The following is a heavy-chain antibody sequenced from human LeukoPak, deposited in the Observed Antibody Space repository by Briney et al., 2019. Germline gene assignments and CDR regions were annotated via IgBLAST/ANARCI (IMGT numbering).Heavy chain of an antibody. CDR3: ARDRPAYYYDSSGYP. J-gene: IGHJ5*02. CDR2: IYTSGST. V-gene: IGHV4-61*02. Sequence: SETLSLTCTVSGGSISSGSYYWSWIRQPAGKGLEWIGRIYTSGSTNYNPSLKSRVTISVDTSKNQFSLKLSSVTAADTAVYYCARDRPAYYYDSSGYPWGHGTLVTVSS. CDR1: GGSISSGSYY. D-gene: IGHD3-22*01.